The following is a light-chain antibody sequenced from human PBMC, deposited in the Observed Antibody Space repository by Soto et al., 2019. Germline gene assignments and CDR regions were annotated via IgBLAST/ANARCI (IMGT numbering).Light chain of an antibody. CDR1: SSDVGGYNY. Sequence: QSVLTQPRSVSGSPGQSVTISCTGTSSDVGGYNYVSWYQQHPGKAPKLMIYDVSKRPSGVPDRFSGSKSGNTASLTISGLQAEDETDYYCFSYTSSGTYVFGNGTKVTVL. J-gene: IGLJ1*01. CDR2: DVS. V-gene: IGLV2-11*01. CDR3: FSYTSSGTYV.